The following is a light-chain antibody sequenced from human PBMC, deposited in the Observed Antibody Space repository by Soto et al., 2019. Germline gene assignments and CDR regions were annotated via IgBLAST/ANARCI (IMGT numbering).Light chain of an antibody. V-gene: IGLV2-23*01. CDR2: EGS. CDR3: SSYAGGVV. J-gene: IGLJ3*02. Sequence: QSVLTQPASVSGSPGQSITLSCTRASSGVENYNLVSWYQHHPGKAPKLIIYEGSQRPSGVSDRFSGSKSGNTASLTISGVQAEDEADYYCSSYAGGVVFGGGTKLTVL. CDR1: SSGVENYNL.